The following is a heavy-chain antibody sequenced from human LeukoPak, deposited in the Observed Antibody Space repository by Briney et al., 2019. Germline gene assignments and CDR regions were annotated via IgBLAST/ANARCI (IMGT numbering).Heavy chain of an antibody. CDR2: IWYDGSNK. J-gene: IGHJ4*02. Sequence: GGSLRLSCAASGFTFSSYGMHWVRQAPGKGLEWVAVIWYDGSNKYYADSVKGRFTISRDNSKNTLYLQMNSLRAEDTAVYYCARDLGHYGDYGFDYWGQGTLVTVS. D-gene: IGHD4-17*01. V-gene: IGHV3-33*01. CDR3: ARDLGHYGDYGFDY. CDR1: GFTFSSYG.